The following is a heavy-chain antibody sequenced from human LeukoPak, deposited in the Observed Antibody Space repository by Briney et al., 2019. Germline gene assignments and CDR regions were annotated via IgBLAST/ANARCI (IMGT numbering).Heavy chain of an antibody. CDR1: GYTFTSYY. CDR3: ARGLGRSSSTSWSELYYFDY. CDR2: INPSGGST. V-gene: IGHV1-46*01. Sequence: ASVKVSCKASGYTFTSYYMHWVRQAPGQGLEWMGLINPSGGSTSYAQKFQGRVTMTRDTSTSTVYMELSSLRSEDAAVYYCARGLGRSSSTSWSELYYFDYWGQGTLVTVSS. D-gene: IGHD2-2*01. J-gene: IGHJ4*02.